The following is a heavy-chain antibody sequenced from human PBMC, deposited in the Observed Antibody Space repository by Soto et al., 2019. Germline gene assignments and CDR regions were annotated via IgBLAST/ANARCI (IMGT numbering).Heavy chain of an antibody. CDR1: GFAFSSYG. D-gene: IGHD6-19*01. CDR3: AKEITVAGEFDY. Sequence: GGSLRLSCVASGFAFSSYGIHWVRQAPGKGLEWVAVISNDGSKEYYADSVKGRFTISRDNSKNTLYLQMDSLRPEDTAVYYCAKEITVAGEFDYWGHGTLVTVSS. CDR2: ISNDGSKE. J-gene: IGHJ4*01. V-gene: IGHV3-30*18.